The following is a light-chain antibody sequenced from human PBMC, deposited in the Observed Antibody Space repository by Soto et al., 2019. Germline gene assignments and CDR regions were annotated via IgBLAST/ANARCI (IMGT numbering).Light chain of an antibody. CDR3: ATWSDSLKGWV. CDR2: GND. Sequence: QSVLTQPPSASRTPGQRVTIPCSGSSSDIGSNSVNWYQQLPGAAPRLLIYGNDHRPSGVPHRFYASKSGTSASLAISGLRSEDYAFYFCATWSDSLKGWVFGGGTKVTVL. J-gene: IGLJ3*02. V-gene: IGLV1-44*01. CDR1: SSDIGSNS.